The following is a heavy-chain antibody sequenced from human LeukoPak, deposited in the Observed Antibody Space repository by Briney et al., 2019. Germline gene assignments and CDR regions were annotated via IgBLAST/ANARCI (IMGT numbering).Heavy chain of an antibody. CDR1: GFTVSSNY. V-gene: IGHV3-66*01. Sequence: GGSLRLSCAASGFTVSSNYMSWVRQAPGKGLEWVSVIYSGGSTYYADSVKGRFTISRDNSKNTLYLQMNSLRAEDTAVSYCAREWYYGSGSYLPWGQGTLVTVSS. CDR3: AREWYYGSGSYLP. J-gene: IGHJ5*02. CDR2: IYSGGST. D-gene: IGHD3-10*01.